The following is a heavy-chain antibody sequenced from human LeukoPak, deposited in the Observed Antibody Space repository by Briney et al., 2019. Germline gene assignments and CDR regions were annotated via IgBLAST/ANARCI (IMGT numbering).Heavy chain of an antibody. Sequence: GGSLRLSCAASGFTFSSYAMSWVRRAPGKGLEWVSAISGSGGSTYYADSVKGRFTISRDNSKNTLYLQMNSLRAEDTAVYYCAKEGSGSYYYTYYYYYMDVWGKGTTVTVSS. CDR2: ISGSGGST. D-gene: IGHD1-26*01. J-gene: IGHJ6*03. CDR3: AKEGSGSYYYTYYYYYMDV. V-gene: IGHV3-23*01. CDR1: GFTFSSYA.